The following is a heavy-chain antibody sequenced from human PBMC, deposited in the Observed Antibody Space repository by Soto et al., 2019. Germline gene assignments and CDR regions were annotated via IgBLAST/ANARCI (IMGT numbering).Heavy chain of an antibody. V-gene: IGHV1-3*01. CDR2: INAGNGNT. D-gene: IGHD3-22*01. Sequence: GASVKVSCKTSGYTFTSYAMHWVRQAPGQRLEWMGWINAGNGNTKYSQKFQGRVTITRDTSASTAYMELSSLRSEDTAVYFCAGGGPYYYDSRGYYSFDLGGRGTLVTVSS. J-gene: IGHJ2*01. CDR1: GYTFTSYA. CDR3: AGGGPYYYDSRGYYSFDL.